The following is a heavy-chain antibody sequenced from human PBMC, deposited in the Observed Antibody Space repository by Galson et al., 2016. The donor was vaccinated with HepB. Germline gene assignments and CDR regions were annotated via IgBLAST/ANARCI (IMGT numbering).Heavy chain of an antibody. CDR1: GGSISSYNW. CDR2: IFHSGST. D-gene: IGHD2-15*01. Sequence: TLSLTCAVSGGSISSYNWWSWVRQPPGKGLEWIGEIFHSGSTNYNPSLKSRVTISVDKSKNQFSLKLSSVTAADTAVYYCASLGYCTGGTGYSPYWGQGTLVTVSS. V-gene: IGHV4-4*02. J-gene: IGHJ4*02. CDR3: ASLGYCTGGTGYSPY.